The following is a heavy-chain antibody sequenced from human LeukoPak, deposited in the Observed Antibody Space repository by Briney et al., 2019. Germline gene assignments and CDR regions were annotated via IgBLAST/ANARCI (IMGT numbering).Heavy chain of an antibody. CDR1: GFTFDDYA. CDR3: AKGIAVALPFFDY. Sequence: PGRPLRLSCAASGFTFDDYAMHWVRQAPGKGLEWVSGISWNSGSIGYADSVKGRFTISRDNAKNSLYLQMNGLRAEDMALYYCAKGIAVALPFFDYWGQGTLVTVSS. D-gene: IGHD6-19*01. J-gene: IGHJ4*02. CDR2: ISWNSGSI. V-gene: IGHV3-9*03.